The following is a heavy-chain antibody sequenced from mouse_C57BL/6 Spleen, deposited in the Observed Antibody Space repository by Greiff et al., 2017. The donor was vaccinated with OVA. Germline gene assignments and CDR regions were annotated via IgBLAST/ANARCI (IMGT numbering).Heavy chain of an antibody. CDR1: GFNIKDYY. D-gene: IGHD1-1*01. J-gene: IGHJ2*01. Sequence: EVQLVESGAELVRPGASVKLSCTASGFNIKDYYMHWVKQRPEQGLEWIGRIDPEDGDTEYAPKFQGKATMTADTSSNTASLQHSSLTSEDTAVYYCTTFYYGSSHFDYWGQGTTLTVSS. V-gene: IGHV14-1*01. CDR3: TTFYYGSSHFDY. CDR2: IDPEDGDT.